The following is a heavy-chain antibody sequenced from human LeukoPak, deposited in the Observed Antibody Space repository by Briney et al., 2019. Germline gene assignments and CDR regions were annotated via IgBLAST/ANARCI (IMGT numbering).Heavy chain of an antibody. V-gene: IGHV4-59*01. J-gene: IGHJ4*02. CDR1: GGSISSYY. CDR3: ARRKGGDFIDN. CDR2: IYYSGIT. D-gene: IGHD2-21*02. Sequence: SETLSLTCTVSGGSISSYYWSWLRQPPGKGLEWIGFIYYSGITDYNPSLKSRVTISVDTPKNQFSLKLSSVTAADTAVYYCARRKGGDFIDNWGQGVLVTVSS.